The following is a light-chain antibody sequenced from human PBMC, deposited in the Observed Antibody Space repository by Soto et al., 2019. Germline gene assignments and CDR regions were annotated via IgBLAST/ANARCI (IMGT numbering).Light chain of an antibody. CDR3: QQYYSIPFT. CDR2: GAS. Sequence: DFVMTQAPDSLAVSLGERATINCKSSQSVLYNSNNKNHLGWFQQKPGHPPKLLIYGASFRPSGVPDRFSGSGSGTDFTLTISCLQADDVAVYYCQQYYSIPFTFGQGTKLEI. J-gene: IGKJ2*01. CDR1: QSVLYNSNNKNH. V-gene: IGKV4-1*01.